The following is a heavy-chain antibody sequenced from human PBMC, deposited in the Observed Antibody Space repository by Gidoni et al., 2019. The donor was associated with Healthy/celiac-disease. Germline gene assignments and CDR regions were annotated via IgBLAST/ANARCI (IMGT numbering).Heavy chain of an antibody. CDR2: ISGSGGST. CDR3: AKSSGQWLVNPTITLDY. Sequence: QPGGSLRLSCAASGFTFSSYAMSWVRQAPGKGLEWVSAISGSGGSTYYADSVKGRFTISRDNSKNTLYLQMNSLRAEDTAVYYCAKSSGQWLVNPTITLDYWGQGTLVTVSS. V-gene: IGHV3-23*01. CDR1: GFTFSSYA. D-gene: IGHD6-19*01. J-gene: IGHJ4*02.